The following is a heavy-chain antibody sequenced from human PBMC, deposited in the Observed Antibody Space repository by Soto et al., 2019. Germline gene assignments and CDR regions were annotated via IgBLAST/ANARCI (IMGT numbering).Heavy chain of an antibody. CDR2: INHSGST. Sequence: SETLYLTFAVYGGSFSCYYWSWIRQAPGKGLEWIRKINHSGSTNYNPSLKSRVTISVDTSKNQFSLKLSSVTAADTAVYYCARGVWGYYGSGSYYNNFDYWGQGTLVTVSS. V-gene: IGHV4-34*01. CDR3: ARGVWGYYGSGSYYNNFDY. J-gene: IGHJ4*02. CDR1: GGSFSCYY. D-gene: IGHD3-10*01.